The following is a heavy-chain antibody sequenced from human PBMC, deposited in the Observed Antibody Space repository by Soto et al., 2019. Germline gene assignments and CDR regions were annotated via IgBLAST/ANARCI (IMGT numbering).Heavy chain of an antibody. Sequence: GESLCLSCAASGVTVSGGKYRAWVRQAPGKGPEWLGGVYDRDGTYYEESLRSRVTTSVDSSRTTFYLQMRDLGPEDTALYFCATWTLPEHAYDIWGQGTMVTVSS. CDR3: ATWTLPEHAYDI. CDR1: GVTVSGGKY. J-gene: IGHJ3*02. D-gene: IGHD2-2*01. CDR2: VYDRDGT. V-gene: IGHV3-53*01.